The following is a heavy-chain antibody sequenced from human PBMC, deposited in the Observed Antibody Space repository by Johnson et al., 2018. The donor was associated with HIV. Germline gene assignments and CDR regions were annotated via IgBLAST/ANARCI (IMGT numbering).Heavy chain of an antibody. Sequence: EVQLVESGGGLVQPGGSLRLSCAASGFTFSSYWMSWVRQAPGKGLEWVANIKQDGSEKYYVDSVKGRFTISRDNAKNSLYLQMNTLRAEDTALYYCAKGATRYKTSGSNSDGAFDIWGQGTMVTVSS. CDR3: AKGATRYKTSGSNSDGAFDI. CDR1: GFTFSSYW. CDR2: IKQDGSEK. D-gene: IGHD1-26*01. V-gene: IGHV3-7*03. J-gene: IGHJ3*02.